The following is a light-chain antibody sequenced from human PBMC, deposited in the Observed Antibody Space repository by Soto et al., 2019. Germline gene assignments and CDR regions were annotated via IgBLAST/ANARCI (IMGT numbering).Light chain of an antibody. CDR2: DDT. CDR3: QVWDRSTYQMV. V-gene: IGLV3-21*02. CDR1: NLGTFS. J-gene: IGLJ2*01. Sequence: SYVLIQTPYLSVAPGQTASISCAGENLGTFSMHWYQQKPGQAPVLVVHDDTDRSYGIPHRFSGSNSGITATLTISRVEAGDEADYYCQVWDRSTYQMVFGGGTKVTVL.